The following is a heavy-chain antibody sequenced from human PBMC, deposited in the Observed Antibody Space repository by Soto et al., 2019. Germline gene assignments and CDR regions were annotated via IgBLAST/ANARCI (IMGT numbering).Heavy chain of an antibody. Sequence: GGSLRLSCAASGFTFDDYAMHWVRQAPGKGLEWVSGISWNSGSIGYADSVKGRFTISRDNAKNSLYLQMNSLRAEDTALYYCAKAKYCSSTSCYVSDLFDYWGQGTLVTVSS. D-gene: IGHD2-2*01. J-gene: IGHJ4*02. CDR3: AKAKYCSSTSCYVSDLFDY. CDR2: ISWNSGSI. V-gene: IGHV3-9*01. CDR1: GFTFDDYA.